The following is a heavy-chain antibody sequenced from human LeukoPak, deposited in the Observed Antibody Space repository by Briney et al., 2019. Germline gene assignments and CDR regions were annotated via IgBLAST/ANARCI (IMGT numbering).Heavy chain of an antibody. D-gene: IGHD3-22*01. V-gene: IGHV3-48*03. CDR2: ISGRGNTI. Sequence: PGGSLRLSCAASGFTCSRSAMNWVRQAPGKGLQWVSYISGRGNTIYYADSVKGRFAISRDNAKNSLYLQMNSLRGEDTAVYYCTKDASYDSSGYSGDHWGLGTLVTVSS. CDR1: GFTCSRSA. CDR3: TKDASYDSSGYSGDH. J-gene: IGHJ4*02.